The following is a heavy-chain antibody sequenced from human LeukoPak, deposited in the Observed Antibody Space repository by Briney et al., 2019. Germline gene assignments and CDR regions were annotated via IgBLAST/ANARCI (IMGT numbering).Heavy chain of an antibody. V-gene: IGHV4-34*01. CDR1: GESFSGYF. J-gene: IGHJ4*02. D-gene: IGHD7-27*01. CDR3: ARGRETGDLAALDY. Sequence: SETLSLTCAVSGESFSGYFWTWIRQPPGKGLEWIGESNHFGSTDYNPSLKSRVTISVDTSKNQFSLKLSSVTAADTAVYYCARGRETGDLAALDYWGQGTLVTVSS. CDR2: SNHFGST.